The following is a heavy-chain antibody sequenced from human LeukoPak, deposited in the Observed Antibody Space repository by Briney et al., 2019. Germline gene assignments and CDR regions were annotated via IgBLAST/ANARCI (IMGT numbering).Heavy chain of an antibody. CDR1: GFTVSSNY. D-gene: IGHD4-11*01. CDR2: IYSGGST. Sequence: GGSLRLSCAASGFTVSSNYMSWVRQAPGKGLEWVSVIYSGGSTYYADSVKGRFTISRDNSKNTLYLQMGSLRAEDMAVYYCARDPGSNDYYYYMDVWGKGTTVTVSS. V-gene: IGHV3-53*05. J-gene: IGHJ6*03. CDR3: ARDPGSNDYYYYMDV.